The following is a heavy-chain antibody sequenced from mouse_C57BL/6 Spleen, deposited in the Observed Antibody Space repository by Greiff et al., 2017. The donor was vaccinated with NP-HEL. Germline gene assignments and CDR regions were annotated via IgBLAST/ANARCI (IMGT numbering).Heavy chain of an antibody. D-gene: IGHD1-1*02. CDR2: IYPGSGST. CDR1: GYTFTSYW. J-gene: IGHJ4*01. Sequence: QVQLQQPGAELVKPGASVKMSCKASGYTFTSYWITWVKQRPGQGLEWIGDIYPGSGSTNYNEKFKSKATLTVDTSSSTAYMQLSSLTSEDSAVYYCARGGGRLSYYYAMDYWGQGTSVTVSS. V-gene: IGHV1-55*01. CDR3: ARGGGRLSYYYAMDY.